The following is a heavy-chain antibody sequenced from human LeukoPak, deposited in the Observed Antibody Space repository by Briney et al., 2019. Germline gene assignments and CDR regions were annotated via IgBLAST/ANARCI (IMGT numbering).Heavy chain of an antibody. V-gene: IGHV1-46*01. J-gene: IGHJ4*02. Sequence: ASGKVSCKASGYTFASYYMHWVRQAPGPGLEWMGIINPSGGSTSYAQKFQGRVTMTRDTSTSTVYMELSSLRSEATAVYYCARFSVAATDFDYWGQGTLVTVSS. D-gene: IGHD2-15*01. CDR1: GYTFASYY. CDR3: ARFSVAATDFDY. CDR2: INPSGGST.